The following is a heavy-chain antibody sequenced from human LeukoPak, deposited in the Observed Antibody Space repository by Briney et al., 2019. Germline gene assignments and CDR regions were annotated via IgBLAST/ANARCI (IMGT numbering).Heavy chain of an antibody. CDR3: AKEGGDTWTNFYFHY. V-gene: IGHV3-23*01. CDR2: ISGSGGST. Sequence: GGSLGLSCAASGFTFSTYTMSWVRPAPGKGLEWVSTISGSGGSTYSADSVKGRFSISRDNSKNTLYLQMNNLRAEDTAVYYCAKEGGDTWTNFYFHYWGQGTLVTVSS. J-gene: IGHJ4*02. CDR1: GFTFSTYT. D-gene: IGHD1-20*01.